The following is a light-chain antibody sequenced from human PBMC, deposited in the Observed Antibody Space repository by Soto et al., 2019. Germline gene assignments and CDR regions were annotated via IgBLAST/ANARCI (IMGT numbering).Light chain of an antibody. J-gene: IGKJ2*01. CDR1: QNIINY. Sequence: EIVLTQSPATLSLSPMERATLSCRASQNIINYLAWYQQKPGQAPRLLIYDTSSRATGIPARFSGSGYGTDFTLTISSLEPEDFAVYYCQQRDTFGQGTKLEIK. V-gene: IGKV3-11*01. CDR3: QQRDT. CDR2: DTS.